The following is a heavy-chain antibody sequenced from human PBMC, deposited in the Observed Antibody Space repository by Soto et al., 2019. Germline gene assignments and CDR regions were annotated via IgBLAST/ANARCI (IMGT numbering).Heavy chain of an antibody. CDR2: ISGSGGST. CDR3: AKDLVRRYYFDY. Sequence: EVQLLESGGGLVQPGGSLRLSCAASGFTFSSYAMSWVRQAPGKGLEWVSAISGSGGSTYYADSVKGRFTISRDNSKNTLYLQMNGLRAEDTAVYYCAKDLVRRYYFDYWGQGTLVTVSS. V-gene: IGHV3-23*01. J-gene: IGHJ4*02. CDR1: GFTFSSYA. D-gene: IGHD3-10*01.